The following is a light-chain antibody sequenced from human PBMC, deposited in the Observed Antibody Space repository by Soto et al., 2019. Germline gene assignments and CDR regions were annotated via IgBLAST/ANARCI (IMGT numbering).Light chain of an antibody. Sequence: DIQMTQSPSTLSASVGDRVTITCRASQSVSSWLAWYQQKPGKAPKVLIYKASNLQSGVPSRFSGSGSGTEFTITISGLQPDDFATYYCQQYNTYWTFGQGTKVEIK. CDR2: KAS. CDR3: QQYNTYWT. J-gene: IGKJ1*01. V-gene: IGKV1-5*03. CDR1: QSVSSW.